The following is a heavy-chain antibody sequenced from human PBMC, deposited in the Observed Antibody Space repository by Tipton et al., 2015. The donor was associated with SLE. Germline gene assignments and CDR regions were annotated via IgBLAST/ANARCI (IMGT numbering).Heavy chain of an antibody. D-gene: IGHD1-26*01. J-gene: IGHJ4*02. CDR3: ARDRGWDSRPH. CDR1: GFTFSSYW. Sequence: SLRLSCAASGFTFSSYWMSWVRQAPGKGLERVANIKEDGSEKYYVDSVKGRFTISRDNAKNSLYLQMNSLRAEDTAVYYCARDRGWDSRPHWGQGTLVTVSS. V-gene: IGHV3-7*03. CDR2: IKEDGSEK.